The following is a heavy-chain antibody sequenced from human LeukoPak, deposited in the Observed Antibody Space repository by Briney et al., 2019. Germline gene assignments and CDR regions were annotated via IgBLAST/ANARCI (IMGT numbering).Heavy chain of an antibody. V-gene: IGHV5-51*01. Sequence: AESLKTSCKASGYSFSTYWIVWVRQMPGKGLEWMGIIYPGDSDTRYSPSFQGQVTISADKYISSAYLQWSSLKASDTAMYYCARRVGTSWHFDYWGQGTLVTVST. CDR3: ARRVGTSWHFDY. CDR2: IYPGDSDT. J-gene: IGHJ4*02. D-gene: IGHD6-13*01. CDR1: GYSFSTYW.